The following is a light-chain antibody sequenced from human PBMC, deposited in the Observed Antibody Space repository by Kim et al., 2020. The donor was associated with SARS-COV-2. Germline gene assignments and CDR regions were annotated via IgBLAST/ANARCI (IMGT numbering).Light chain of an antibody. Sequence: SRSVGDRVTITCRASESISNHLNWYQKKPGQAPNLLIYGASTLQSGVASRFSGRGSGTAFTLAINSLQPEDFVTDYCQQRHSFPHPFGQGTKLEI. J-gene: IGKJ2*01. CDR2: GAS. CDR3: QQRHSFPHP. V-gene: IGKV1-39*01. CDR1: ESISNH.